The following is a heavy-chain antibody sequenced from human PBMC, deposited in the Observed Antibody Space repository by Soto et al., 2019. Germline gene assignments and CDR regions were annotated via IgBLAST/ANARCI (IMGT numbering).Heavy chain of an antibody. V-gene: IGHV1-18*04. J-gene: IGHJ4*02. Sequence: ASVKVSCKASGYTFTTYGITWVRQAPGQGLEWVGWISGYNVNTDYAQKLQGRVTMTTGSSTDTAYMELRSLRSDDTAVYYCARVGPLSGSGSYYYLDYWGQGTLVTVSS. CDR3: ARVGPLSGSGSYYYLDY. D-gene: IGHD3-10*01. CDR2: ISGYNVNT. CDR1: GYTFTTYG.